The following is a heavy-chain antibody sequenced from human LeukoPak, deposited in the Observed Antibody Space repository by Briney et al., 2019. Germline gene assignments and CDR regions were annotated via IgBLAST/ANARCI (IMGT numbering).Heavy chain of an antibody. D-gene: IGHD6-13*01. CDR1: GFTVSSNS. Sequence: GGSLRLSCTVSGFTVSSNSWSWVRQAPGKGLDWVSFIYSGGNTHYSDSVKGQFTISRDNSKNTLYLQMNSLRAEDTAVYYCAKDIRQQLVRLELDYWGQGTLVTVSS. V-gene: IGHV3-53*05. CDR2: IYSGGNT. J-gene: IGHJ4*02. CDR3: AKDIRQQLVRLELDY.